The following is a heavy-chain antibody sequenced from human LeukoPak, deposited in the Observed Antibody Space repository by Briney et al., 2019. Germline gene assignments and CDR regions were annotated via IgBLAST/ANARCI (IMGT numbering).Heavy chain of an antibody. CDR3: AESSSWYEILVY. Sequence: ASVTVSFTASGGTFSSYAISWVRQAPGQGLEWMGGIIPIFGTANYAQKFQGRVTITADESTSTAYMELSSLRSEDTAVYYCAESSSWYEILVYWGQGTLVTVSS. D-gene: IGHD6-13*01. CDR1: GGTFSSYA. J-gene: IGHJ4*02. CDR2: IIPIFGTA. V-gene: IGHV1-69*13.